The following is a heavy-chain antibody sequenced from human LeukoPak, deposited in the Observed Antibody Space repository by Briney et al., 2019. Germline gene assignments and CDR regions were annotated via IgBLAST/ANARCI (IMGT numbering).Heavy chain of an antibody. J-gene: IGHJ4*02. CDR2: INPSGGST. CDR3: ARRTSPHIPAAGY. Sequence: ASVKVSCKASGYTFTGYYMQWVRQAPGQGLEWMGIINPSGGSTSYAQKFQGRVTMTRDMSTSTVYMELSSLRSEDTAMYYCARRTSPHIPAAGYWGQGTLVTVSS. CDR1: GYTFTGYY. V-gene: IGHV1-46*01. D-gene: IGHD6-13*01.